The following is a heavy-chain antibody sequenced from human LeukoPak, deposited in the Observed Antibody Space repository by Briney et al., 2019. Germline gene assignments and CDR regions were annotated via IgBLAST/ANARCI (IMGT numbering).Heavy chain of an antibody. CDR1: GYSITSGYH. CDR2: VFRSGST. Sequence: SETLSLTCTVSGYSITSGYHWGWIRQPPGKGLEWIGHVFRSGSTDYNPSLKSRVTISVDTSKNQFSLKLTSVTAADTAVYYCARGHSSGWPLFDYWGQGTLVTVSS. J-gene: IGHJ4*02. D-gene: IGHD6-19*01. V-gene: IGHV4-38-2*02. CDR3: ARGHSSGWPLFDY.